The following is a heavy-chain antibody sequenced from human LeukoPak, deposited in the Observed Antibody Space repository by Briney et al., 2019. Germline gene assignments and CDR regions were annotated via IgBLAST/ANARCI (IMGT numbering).Heavy chain of an antibody. J-gene: IGHJ4*02. CDR2: ISTSGSTT. CDR3: ARDSKGYSGYDLGGGFDF. V-gene: IGHV3-48*03. Sequence: PGGSLRLSCAASGYIFRDFEMNWVRQAPGKGLEWVAYISTSGSTTYYADSVKGRFTVSRDNAKNSVFLQMNSLRAEDTAIYYCARDSKGYSGYDLGGGFDFWGPGTRVTVS. CDR1: GYIFRDFE. D-gene: IGHD5-12*01.